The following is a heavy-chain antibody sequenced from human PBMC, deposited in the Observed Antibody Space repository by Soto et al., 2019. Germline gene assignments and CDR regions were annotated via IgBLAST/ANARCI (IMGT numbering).Heavy chain of an antibody. CDR1: GFTFSSYW. CDR2: IKQDGSEK. Sequence: GGSLRLSCAASGFTFSSYWMSWVRQAPGKGLEWVANIKQDGSEKYYVDSVKGRFTISRDNAKNSLYLQMNSLRAEDTAVYYCARDGHCSGGSCYYSYGMDVWGQGTTVTVSS. CDR3: ARDGHCSGGSCYYSYGMDV. V-gene: IGHV3-7*01. D-gene: IGHD2-15*01. J-gene: IGHJ6*02.